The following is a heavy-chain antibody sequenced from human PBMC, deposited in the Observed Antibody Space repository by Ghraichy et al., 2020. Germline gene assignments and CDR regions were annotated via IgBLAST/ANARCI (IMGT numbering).Heavy chain of an antibody. CDR3: ARFRPFDY. CDR2: IKEDGSEK. Sequence: LSLTCVASGFTFSNYWMSWVRQAPGKGLEWVANIKEDGSEKYYGDSVKGRFTIFRDNAKNSLYLQMKSLRAEDTAVYYCARFRPFDYWGQGILVTVSS. J-gene: IGHJ4*02. CDR1: GFTFSNYW. V-gene: IGHV3-7*01.